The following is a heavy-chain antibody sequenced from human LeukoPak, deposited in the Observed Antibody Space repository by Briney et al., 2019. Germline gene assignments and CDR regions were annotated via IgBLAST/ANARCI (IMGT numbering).Heavy chain of an antibody. D-gene: IGHD3-16*02. Sequence: SETLSLTCAVYGGSFSGYYWSWIRQPPGKGLEWIGEINHSGSTNYNPSLKSRVTISVDTSKNQFFLKLSSVTAADTAVYYCASLSGHNWFDPWGQGTLVTVSS. CDR1: GGSFSGYY. V-gene: IGHV4-34*01. CDR3: ASLSGHNWFDP. CDR2: INHSGST. J-gene: IGHJ5*02.